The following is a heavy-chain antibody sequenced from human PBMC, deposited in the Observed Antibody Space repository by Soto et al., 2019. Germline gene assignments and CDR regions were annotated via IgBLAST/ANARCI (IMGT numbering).Heavy chain of an antibody. V-gene: IGHV3-11*01. D-gene: IGHD4-4*01. CDR2: ISSSGSTT. CDR1: GFSFSDYY. CDR3: ARDTRTTITTTLGWFDT. J-gene: IGHJ5*02. Sequence: GWSLRLSCAASGFSFSDYYMSWIRQAPGKGLEWVSYISSSGSTTYYADSVKGRFTISRDNAKNSLYLQMNSLRAEDTAFYYCARDTRTTITTTLGWFDTWGQGTLVTVSS.